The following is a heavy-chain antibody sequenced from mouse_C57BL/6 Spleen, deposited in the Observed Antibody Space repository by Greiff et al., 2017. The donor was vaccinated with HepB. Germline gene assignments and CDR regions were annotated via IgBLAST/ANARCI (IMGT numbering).Heavy chain of an antibody. V-gene: IGHV5-17*01. D-gene: IGHD1-1*01. Sequence: EVHLVESGGGLVKPGGSLKLSCAASGFTFSDYGMHWVRQAPEKGLEWVAYISSGSSTIYYADTVKGRFTISRDNAKNTLFLQMTSLMSEDTAMYYCARMGTTVVAYAMDYWGQGTSVTVSS. J-gene: IGHJ4*01. CDR1: GFTFSDYG. CDR3: ARMGTTVVAYAMDY. CDR2: ISSGSSTI.